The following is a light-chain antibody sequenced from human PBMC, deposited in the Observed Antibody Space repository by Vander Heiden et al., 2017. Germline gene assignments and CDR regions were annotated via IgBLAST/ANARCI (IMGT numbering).Light chain of an antibody. CDR2: DAS. V-gene: IGKV1-33*01. CDR1: QDISNY. J-gene: IGKJ1*01. Sequence: DIPFTYSPSSLSASVGDRVTITCQASQDISNYLNWYQQKPGKAPKLLIYDASNWETGVPSRFSGSGSGTDFTFTISSLQPEDIAVYYCQQRNNRPRTFGQGTKVEIK. CDR3: QQRNNRPRT.